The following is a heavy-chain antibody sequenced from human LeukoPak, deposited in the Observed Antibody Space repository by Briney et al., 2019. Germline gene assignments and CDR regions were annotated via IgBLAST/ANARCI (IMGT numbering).Heavy chain of an antibody. CDR1: GFTFSNYA. CDR3: AKRAGRGVLAEFDF. CDR2: ISGSGVSS. V-gene: IGHV3-23*01. Sequence: PGGSLRLSCAASGFTFSNYAMSWVRQAPGKGLEWVSAISGSGVSSYYADSVKGRFTISRDNSKSTLYLQMSSLKVGDTAVYYCAKRAGRGVLAEFDFWGQGTLVTVSS. D-gene: IGHD4/OR15-4a*01. J-gene: IGHJ5*01.